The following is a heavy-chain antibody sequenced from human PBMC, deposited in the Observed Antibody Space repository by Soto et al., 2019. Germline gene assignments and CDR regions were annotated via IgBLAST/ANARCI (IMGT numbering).Heavy chain of an antibody. Sequence: QVQLQQWGAGLLKPSETLSLTCAVYGGSFSGYYWSWIRQPPGKGLEWIGEINHSGSTNYNPSLKSLVTTSVDTSKNQFSLKLSSVTAADTAVYYCASLIVVVPAATNYYMDVWCKGTTVTVSS. J-gene: IGHJ6*03. D-gene: IGHD2-2*01. V-gene: IGHV4-34*01. CDR1: GGSFSGYY. CDR3: ASLIVVVPAATNYYMDV. CDR2: INHSGST.